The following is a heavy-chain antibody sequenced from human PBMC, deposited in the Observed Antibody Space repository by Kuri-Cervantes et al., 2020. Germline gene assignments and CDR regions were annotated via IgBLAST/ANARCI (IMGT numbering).Heavy chain of an antibody. CDR3: GRGIIVDGTRWFDP. D-gene: IGHD2-21*01. CDR2: IKQDGSEK. Sequence: GESLKISCAASGFTFSNAWMSWVRQAPGKGLEWVANIKQDGSEKYYVDSVKGRFTISRDNAKNSLYLQMNSLRAEDTAVYYCGRGIIVDGTRWFDPWGQGTQVTVSS. CDR1: GFTFSNAW. V-gene: IGHV3-7*02. J-gene: IGHJ5*02.